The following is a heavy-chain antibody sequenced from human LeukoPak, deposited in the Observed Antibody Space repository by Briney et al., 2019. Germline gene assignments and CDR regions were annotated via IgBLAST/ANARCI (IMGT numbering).Heavy chain of an antibody. V-gene: IGHV4-59*01. CDR3: ARAEYYYDSSGNWYFDL. D-gene: IGHD3-22*01. CDR1: GGSFSGYY. J-gene: IGHJ2*01. Sequence: SETLSLTCAVYGGSFSGYYWSWIRQPPGKGLEWIGYIYYSGSTNYNPSLKSRVTISVDTSKNQFSLKLSSVTAADTAVYYCARAEYYYDSSGNWYFDLWGRGTLVTVSS. CDR2: IYYSGST.